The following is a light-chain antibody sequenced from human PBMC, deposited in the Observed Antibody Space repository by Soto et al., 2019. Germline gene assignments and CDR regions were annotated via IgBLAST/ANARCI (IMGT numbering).Light chain of an antibody. CDR2: DVN. CDR3: SSYTASAPFYI. CDR1: RTDVDGYDY. J-gene: IGLJ1*01. V-gene: IGLV2-14*03. Sequence: QSVLTQPASMSGSPGQSITISCTGARTDVDGYDYVTWYQQHPGQAPKLMIYDVNNRPSGVSHRFSGSKSGDTASLTISGLQAEDDADYYCSSYTASAPFYIFGTGTKLTVL.